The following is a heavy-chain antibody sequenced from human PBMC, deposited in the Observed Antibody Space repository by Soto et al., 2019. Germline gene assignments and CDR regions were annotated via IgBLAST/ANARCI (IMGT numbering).Heavy chain of an antibody. V-gene: IGHV3-13*01. Sequence: EVQLVESGGGLVQPGGSLRLSCAASGFTFSSYDMHWVRQATGKGLEWVSAIGTAGDTYYPGSVKGRFTISRENAKNSLYLQMSSLRAGYTAVYYCARLQRALYAFDSWGQGTMVTVSS. D-gene: IGHD4-4*01. CDR2: IGTAGDT. CDR1: GFTFSSYD. CDR3: ARLQRALYAFDS. J-gene: IGHJ3*02.